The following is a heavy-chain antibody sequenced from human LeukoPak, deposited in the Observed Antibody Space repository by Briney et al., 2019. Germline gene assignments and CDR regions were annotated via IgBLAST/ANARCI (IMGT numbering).Heavy chain of an antibody. V-gene: IGHV3-15*01. D-gene: IGHD3-16*01. J-gene: IGHJ5*02. CDR3: TIAVVGVTVWFDP. CDR2: IKSKTDSGTT. CDR1: GFTFSSYA. Sequence: GGSLRLSCAASGFTFSSYAMSWVRQAPGKGLEWVGHIKSKTDSGTTDYAAPVKDRFSISRDDSKNTLYLQMNSLKIEDTAVYYCTIAVVGVTVWFDPWGQGTLVTVSS.